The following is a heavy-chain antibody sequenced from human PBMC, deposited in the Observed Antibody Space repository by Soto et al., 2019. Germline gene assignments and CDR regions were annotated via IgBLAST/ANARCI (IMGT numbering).Heavy chain of an antibody. CDR1: GDSISSSSYS. CDR3: AGRPHSNNWYAWFDP. CDR2: MYYSGST. V-gene: IGHV4-39*01. J-gene: IGHJ5*02. Sequence: QLHLQESGPGLVKPSETLSLTCTVSGDSISSSSYSWGWIRQPPGKGLEWIGHMYYSGSTYNNPSLKSRVTISVDESKNQFSLKLKSVTAADTAVYYCAGRPHSNNWYAWFDPWGQGTLVTVSS. D-gene: IGHD6-13*01.